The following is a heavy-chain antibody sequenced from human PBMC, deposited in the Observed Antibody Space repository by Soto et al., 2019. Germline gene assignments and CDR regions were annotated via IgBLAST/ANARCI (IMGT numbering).Heavy chain of an antibody. D-gene: IGHD4-4*01. V-gene: IGHV3-30*18. J-gene: IGHJ4*02. CDR2: ISFDGSKK. Sequence: QVQLVESGGGVVQPGRSLRLSCAASGFTFSRYGMHWVRQAPGKGLEWVAVISFDGSKKYYAESVTGRFTISRDKSKNTLYLQVNSLRAEDTAVYYCAKEAGSVTFDFWGQGTLVTVSS. CDR1: GFTFSRYG. CDR3: AKEAGSVTFDF.